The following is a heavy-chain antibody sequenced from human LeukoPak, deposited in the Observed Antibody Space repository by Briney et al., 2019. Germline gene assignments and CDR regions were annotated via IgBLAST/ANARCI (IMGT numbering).Heavy chain of an antibody. CDR3: ARDHHRRLYDSQARDTFDI. D-gene: IGHD3-22*01. J-gene: IGHJ3*02. CDR1: GFTFSNYE. V-gene: IGHV3-48*03. CDR2: ISRGGRTV. Sequence: GGSLRLSCAASGFTFSNYEMNWVRQAPGKGLDWVAYISRGGRTVDYADSVKGRFTISRDSAKSALYLQMNSLRAEDTAVYYCARDHHRRLYDSQARDTFDIWGQGTMVTVSS.